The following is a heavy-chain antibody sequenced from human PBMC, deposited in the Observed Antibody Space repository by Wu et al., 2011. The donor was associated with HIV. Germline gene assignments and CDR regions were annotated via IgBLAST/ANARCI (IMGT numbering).Heavy chain of an antibody. V-gene: IGHV1-69*05. CDR2: IIPIFGTA. J-gene: IGHJ4*02. CDR3: ARDLGGDEDD. CDR1: GGPFNNFA. D-gene: IGHD2-21*01. Sequence: QVQLVQSGAEVKKPGSSVKVSCKASGGPFNNFAINWVRQAPGQGLEWMGGIIPIFGTAKYALKFLGRVTITTDESTSTAYMELSSLRSEDTAVYYCARDLGGDEDDWGQGTLVTVSS.